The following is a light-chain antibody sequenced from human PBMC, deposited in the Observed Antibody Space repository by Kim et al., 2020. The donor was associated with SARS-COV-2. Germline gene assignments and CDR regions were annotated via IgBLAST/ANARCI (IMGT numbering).Light chain of an antibody. CDR1: QSVLYSSNNKNY. CDR3: QQYYDTRT. CDR2: WAS. J-gene: IGKJ2*01. V-gene: IGKV4-1*01. Sequence: EIVMTQSPDSLAVSLGERATINCKSSQSVLYSSNNKNYLAWYQQKPRQPPKLLIYWASTRESGVPDRFSGSGSGTDFTLTISSLQAEDVAVYFCQQYYDTRTFGQGTKLEI.